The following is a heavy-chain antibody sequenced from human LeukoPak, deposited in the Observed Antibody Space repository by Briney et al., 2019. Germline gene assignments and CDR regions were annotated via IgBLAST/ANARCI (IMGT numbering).Heavy chain of an antibody. J-gene: IGHJ4*02. Sequence: ASVKVSCKASGYIFTSYAMNWVRQVPGQGLEWMGWINPNSGGTDYAQKFQGRVTMTRDTSISTAYMELTRMTSDDTAVYYCAREPIRSGWSYSDYWGQGTLVTVSS. V-gene: IGHV1-2*02. CDR1: GYIFTSYA. D-gene: IGHD6-19*01. CDR2: INPNSGGT. CDR3: AREPIRSGWSYSDY.